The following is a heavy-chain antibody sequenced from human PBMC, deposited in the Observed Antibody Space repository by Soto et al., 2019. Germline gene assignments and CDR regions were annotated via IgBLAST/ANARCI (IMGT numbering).Heavy chain of an antibody. D-gene: IGHD1-7*01. V-gene: IGHV4-4*02. CDR1: GASVSSSNW. Sequence: QVQLQESGPGLLKPSGTLSLTCDVSGASVSSSNWWSWVRQPPGKGLDWIGEIFHSGTTYYNQSLKSRVTILVEKSRNQFSLRMNSVTAADTAVYFCAGLGTTVSAFDSWGQGTLVTVSS. J-gene: IGHJ4*02. CDR3: AGLGTTVSAFDS. CDR2: IFHSGTT.